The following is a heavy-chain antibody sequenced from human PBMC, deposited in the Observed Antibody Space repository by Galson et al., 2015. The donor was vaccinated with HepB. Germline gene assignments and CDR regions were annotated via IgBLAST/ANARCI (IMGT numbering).Heavy chain of an antibody. D-gene: IGHD3-22*01. CDR3: ARDYYDSSSDY. J-gene: IGHJ4*02. CDR1: GYTFTNYA. V-gene: IGHV7-4-1*02. CDR2: INTNTGNP. Sequence: SCKASGYTFTNYAMNWVRQAPGQGLEWMGWINTNTGNPTYAQGYTGRFVFSLDSSVSTAYLQISSLKAEDTALYYCARDYYDSSSDYWGQGTLVTVSS.